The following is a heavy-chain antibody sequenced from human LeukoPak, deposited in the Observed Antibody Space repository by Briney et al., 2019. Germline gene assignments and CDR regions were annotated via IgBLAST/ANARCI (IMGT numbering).Heavy chain of an antibody. D-gene: IGHD2-2*01. CDR3: ARALYCSSTSCYSYFDY. Sequence: ASVKVFCKASGYTFTSYGISWVRQAPGQGLEWMGWISAYNGNTNYAQKLQGRVTMTTDTSTSTAYMELRSLRSDDTAVYYCARALYCSSTSCYSYFDYWGQGTLVTVSS. CDR1: GYTFTSYG. CDR2: ISAYNGNT. V-gene: IGHV1-18*01. J-gene: IGHJ4*02.